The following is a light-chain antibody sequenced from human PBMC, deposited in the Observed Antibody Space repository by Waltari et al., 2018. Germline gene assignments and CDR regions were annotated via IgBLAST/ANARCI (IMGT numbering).Light chain of an antibody. CDR1: NSDVGFYNL. J-gene: IGLJ3*02. CDR2: EVI. CDR3: CSYAGRNIWV. Sequence: QSALTQPASVSGSPGQSITNSCTGTNSDVGFYNLVSWYQQHPGKAPELVVYEVISGPSGVSNRFSGSKSGNTASLTISGLQAEDEADYYCCSYAGRNIWVFGGGTKLTVL. V-gene: IGLV2-23*02.